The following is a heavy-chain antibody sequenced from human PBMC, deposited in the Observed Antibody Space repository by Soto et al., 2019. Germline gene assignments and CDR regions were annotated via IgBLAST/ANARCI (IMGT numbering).Heavy chain of an antibody. D-gene: IGHD2-21*02. Sequence: SETLSLTCAVYGGSFSGYYWSWIRQPPGKGLEWIGEINHSGSTNYNPSLKSRVTISVDTSKNQFSLKLSSVTAADTAVYYCARGAIVVVTALRPRPHDPFDIWGQGTMVTVSS. CDR2: INHSGST. CDR1: GGSFSGYY. V-gene: IGHV4-34*01. J-gene: IGHJ3*02. CDR3: ARGAIVVVTALRPRPHDPFDI.